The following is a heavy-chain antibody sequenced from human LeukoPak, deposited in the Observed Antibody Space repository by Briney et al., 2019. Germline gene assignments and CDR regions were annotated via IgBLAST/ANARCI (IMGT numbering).Heavy chain of an antibody. J-gene: IGHJ4*02. Sequence: PSETLSLTCAVSSGSINSYDWSWIRQPPGRGLEWIGYVSYTGDTNYNPSLKSRVTISVDTSKNQFSLNLSSVTAADTAVYYCARHDGGYPNWGQGTLVIVSS. D-gene: IGHD4-17*01. CDR2: VSYTGDT. V-gene: IGHV4-59*08. CDR1: SGSINSYD. CDR3: ARHDGGYPN.